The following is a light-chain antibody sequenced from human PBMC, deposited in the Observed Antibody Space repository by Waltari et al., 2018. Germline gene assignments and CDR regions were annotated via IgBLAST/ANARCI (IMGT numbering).Light chain of an antibody. CDR3: SSYAGSINFYV. Sequence: QSALTQPPSASGSPGQSVTISCTGTSSDVGAYKYVSWYQQHPDKAPKLIIFEVSKRPSGVPDRFSVSKSGNTASLTVSGLQADDEADYYCSSYAGSINFYVFGTGTKVSVL. V-gene: IGLV2-8*01. CDR2: EVS. J-gene: IGLJ1*01. CDR1: SSDVGAYKY.